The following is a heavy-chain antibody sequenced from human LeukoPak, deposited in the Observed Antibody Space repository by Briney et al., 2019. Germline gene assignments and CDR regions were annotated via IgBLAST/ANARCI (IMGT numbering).Heavy chain of an antibody. Sequence: GESLKISCKGSGYSFTSYWVGWVRQMPGKGLEWMGIIYPGDSDTRYSPSFQGQVTISADKSISTAYLQWSSLKASDTAMYYCARHYYGSGSYYTNFDYWGRGTLVTVSS. D-gene: IGHD3-10*01. CDR2: IYPGDSDT. J-gene: IGHJ4*02. CDR3: ARHYYGSGSYYTNFDY. CDR1: GYSFTSYW. V-gene: IGHV5-51*01.